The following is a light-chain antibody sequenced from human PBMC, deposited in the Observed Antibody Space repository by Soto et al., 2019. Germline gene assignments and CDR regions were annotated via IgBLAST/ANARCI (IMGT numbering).Light chain of an antibody. CDR1: QSVSFN. J-gene: IGKJ4*01. CDR2: GAS. CDR3: QQYSDWPLT. V-gene: IGKV3-15*01. Sequence: EIVMTQSPATLSVSPAQRPSLSCRASQSVSFNLAWYQQRPGQPPRLLVYGASTRATGVPARFSGSGSGTEFSLTLNSLQSEDFALYYCQQYSDWPLTFGGGTKVDI.